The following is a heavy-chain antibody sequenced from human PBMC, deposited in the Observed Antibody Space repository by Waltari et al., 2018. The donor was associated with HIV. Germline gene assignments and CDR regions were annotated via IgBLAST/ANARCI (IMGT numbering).Heavy chain of an antibody. CDR3: ARESWHYNFWSGYSSGPLDY. J-gene: IGHJ4*02. V-gene: IGHV3-33*08. Sequence: HLVESGGGVVQTGGSLRLYCAPSGFTFSSNAMHWVRQAPGKGLEWVAAIWHDGTKKYDADSVKGRFSSSRDNSNEMMYLQMTGLRVEDTAVYYCARESWHYNFWSGYSSGPLDYWGQGVLISVSA. CDR1: GFTFSSNA. D-gene: IGHD3-3*01. CDR2: IWHDGTKK.